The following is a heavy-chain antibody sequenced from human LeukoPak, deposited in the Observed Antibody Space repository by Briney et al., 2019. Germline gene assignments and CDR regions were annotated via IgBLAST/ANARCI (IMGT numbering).Heavy chain of an antibody. V-gene: IGHV3-23*01. D-gene: IGHD6-19*01. Sequence: GGSLRLSCAASGFTFSSYGMSWVRQAPGKGLEWVSAISGSGGSTYYADSVKGRFTISRDNAKNSLYLQMNSLRAEDTAVYYCARDPSGWYFVDYWGQGTLVTVSS. J-gene: IGHJ4*02. CDR3: ARDPSGWYFVDY. CDR1: GFTFSSYG. CDR2: ISGSGGST.